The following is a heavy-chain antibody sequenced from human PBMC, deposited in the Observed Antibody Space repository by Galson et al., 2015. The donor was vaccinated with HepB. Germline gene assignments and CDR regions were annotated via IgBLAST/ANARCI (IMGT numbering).Heavy chain of an antibody. Sequence: LRLSCAASGFTLSNYDMHWVRQVTGKGLEWVSSIGTAGDTYYADSVKGRFTISRESAKNSLYLQMNSVRGGDMAVYYCARASSGYDYWGQGILVTVSP. D-gene: IGHD3-22*01. CDR1: GFTLSNYD. J-gene: IGHJ4*02. CDR3: ARASSGYDY. V-gene: IGHV3-13*01. CDR2: IGTAGDT.